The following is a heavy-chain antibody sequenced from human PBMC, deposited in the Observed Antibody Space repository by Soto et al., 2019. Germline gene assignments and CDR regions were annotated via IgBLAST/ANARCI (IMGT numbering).Heavy chain of an antibody. J-gene: IGHJ5*02. CDR3: ARDGGCRDGYTVGCNWFDP. V-gene: IGHV3-33*01. CDR2: IWYDGSNK. Sequence: PGGSLRLSCAASGFTFSSYGMHWVRQAPGKGLEWVAVIWYDGSNKYYADSVKGRFTISRDNSKNTLYLQMNSLRAEDTAVYYCARDGGCRDGYTVGCNWFDPRG. CDR1: GFTFSSYG. D-gene: IGHD5-12*01.